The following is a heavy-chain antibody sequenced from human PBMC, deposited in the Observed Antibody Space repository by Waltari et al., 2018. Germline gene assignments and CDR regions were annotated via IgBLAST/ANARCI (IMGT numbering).Heavy chain of an antibody. V-gene: IGHV4-59*08. J-gene: IGHJ4*02. CDR2: IYDTGST. CDR1: GGSIHSSY. Sequence: QVQLQESGPGMVKPSETLSLTCTVSGGSIHSSYWSWIRQPPGKGLEWIGYIYDTGSTHYNPSLKSRVTMSVDTSKNQFSLKLSSVTAADTAVYYCARTNAGLDYWGQGTLVTVSS. CDR3: ARTNAGLDY.